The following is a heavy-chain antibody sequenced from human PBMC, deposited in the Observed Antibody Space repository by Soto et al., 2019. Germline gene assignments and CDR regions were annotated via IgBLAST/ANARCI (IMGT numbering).Heavy chain of an antibody. CDR3: AREGGPCSGGTCYSVYYFGMDL. D-gene: IGHD2-15*01. CDR1: GFTFNTYW. J-gene: IGHJ6*02. Sequence: GGSLSLSCAASGFTFNTYWIHWVRQAPGKGLVWVSRISIDGSDTTYADSVKGRFTISRDNAWKTLYLQMNSLRAEDTAVYYCAREGGPCSGGTCYSVYYFGMDLWGQGTTVTV. V-gene: IGHV3-74*01. CDR2: ISIDGSDT.